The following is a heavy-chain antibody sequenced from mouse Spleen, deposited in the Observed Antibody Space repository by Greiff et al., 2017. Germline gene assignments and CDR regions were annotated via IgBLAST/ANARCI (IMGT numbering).Heavy chain of an antibody. Sequence: VHLVESGPGLVQPSQSLSITCTASGFSLTSYGVHWVRQSPGKGLEWLGVIWSGGSTDYNAAFISRLSISKDNSKSQVFFKMNSLQADDTAIYYCARWSTVDWYFDVWGTGTTVTVSS. CDR2: IWSGGST. V-gene: IGHV2-2*01. CDR1: GFSLTSYG. D-gene: IGHD1-1*01. CDR3: ARWSTVDWYFDV. J-gene: IGHJ1*03.